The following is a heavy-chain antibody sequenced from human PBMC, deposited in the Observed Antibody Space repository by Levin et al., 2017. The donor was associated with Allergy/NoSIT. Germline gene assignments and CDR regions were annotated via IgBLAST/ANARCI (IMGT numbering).Heavy chain of an antibody. J-gene: IGHJ3*02. CDR2: IKQDGSEK. Sequence: GESLKISCAASGFTFSSYWMSWVRQAPGKGLEWVANIKQDGSEKYYVDSVKGRFTISRDNAKNSLYLQMNSLRAEDTAVYYCARLDSSSWYFAFDIWGQGTMVTVSS. D-gene: IGHD6-13*01. CDR1: GFTFSSYW. CDR3: ARLDSSSWYFAFDI. V-gene: IGHV3-7*04.